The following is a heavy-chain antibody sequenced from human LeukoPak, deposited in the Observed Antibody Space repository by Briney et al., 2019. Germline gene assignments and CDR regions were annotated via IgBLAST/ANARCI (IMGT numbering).Heavy chain of an antibody. Sequence: SQSLSLTCTVSGGSISSGSYFWSWIRQPPGKGLEWIGFIYYSGSTYHNPSLKSRVSISVDTSKNQFSLKLSSVTAADTAVYYCAGATDDYGERYNWFDPWGQGTLVTVSS. D-gene: IGHD4-17*01. J-gene: IGHJ5*02. CDR1: GGSISSGSYF. CDR2: IYYSGST. V-gene: IGHV4-31*03. CDR3: AGATDDYGERYNWFDP.